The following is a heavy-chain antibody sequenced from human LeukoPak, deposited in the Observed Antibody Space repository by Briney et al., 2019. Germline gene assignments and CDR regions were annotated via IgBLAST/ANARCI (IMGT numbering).Heavy chain of an antibody. V-gene: IGHV3-49*03. Sequence: PGGSLRLSCTASGFTFGDYTMTWIRQAPGKGLEWVGFIRNKADGGTPEYAASVKGRFTISRDDSKNIAYLQMNSLKTDDTAVYYCTRDTPTRYSGQGTLVSVSP. D-gene: IGHD1-26*01. CDR3: TRDTPTRY. CDR2: IRNKADGGTP. J-gene: IGHJ4*02. CDR1: GFTFGDYT.